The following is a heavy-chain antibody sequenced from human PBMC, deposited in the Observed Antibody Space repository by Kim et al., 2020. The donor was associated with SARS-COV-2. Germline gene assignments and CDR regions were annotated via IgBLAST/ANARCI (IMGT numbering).Heavy chain of an antibody. J-gene: IGHJ1*01. V-gene: IGHV4-34*01. Sequence: SETLSLTCAVYGGSFSGYYWSWIRQPPGKGLEGIGEINKSGSTNNNPSLKSRVTISVDTSRTQFSLNLSSVTAADTAVYYCARGRDYYDSSGEEYFQHWGQGTLVTISS. D-gene: IGHD3-22*01. CDR2: INKSGST. CDR3: ARGRDYYDSSGEEYFQH. CDR1: GGSFSGYY.